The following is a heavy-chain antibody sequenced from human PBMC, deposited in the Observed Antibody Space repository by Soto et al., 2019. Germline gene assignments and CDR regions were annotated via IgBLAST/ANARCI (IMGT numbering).Heavy chain of an antibody. J-gene: IGHJ6*02. CDR1: GGSFSGYY. Sequence: SETLSLTCAVYGGSFSGYYWSWIRQPPGKGLEWIGEINHSGSTNYNPSLKSRVTISVDTSKNQFSLKLSSVTAADTAVYYCARNGLNYYYYGMDVWGQGTTVTVSS. CDR3: ARNGLNYYYYGMDV. V-gene: IGHV4-34*01. D-gene: IGHD1-1*01. CDR2: INHSGST.